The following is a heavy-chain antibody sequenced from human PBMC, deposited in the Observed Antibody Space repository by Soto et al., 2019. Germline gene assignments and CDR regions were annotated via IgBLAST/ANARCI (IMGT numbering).Heavy chain of an antibody. Sequence: ASVKVSFKASGYTFTSHDINWVRQATGQGLEWMGWMNPSSGTTGFARKFQGRVTMTRNTSISTAYMDLSGLTSEDTAVYYCASGAPLTVVSYYFDYWGQGTLVTVSS. J-gene: IGHJ4*02. V-gene: IGHV1-8*01. CDR1: GYTFTSHD. D-gene: IGHD2-15*01. CDR3: ASGAPLTVVSYYFDY. CDR2: MNPSSGTT.